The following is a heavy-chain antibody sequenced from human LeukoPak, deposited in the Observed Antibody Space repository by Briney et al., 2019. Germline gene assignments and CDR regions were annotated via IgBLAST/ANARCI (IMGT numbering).Heavy chain of an antibody. CDR3: ARGGGIRSAFDI. Sequence: SETLSLTCTVSGGSISSYYWSWIRQLPGKGLEWIGYIYYSGSTNYNPSLKSRVTISVDTSKNQFSLKLSSVTAADTAVYYCARGGGIRSAFDIWGQGTMVTVSS. CDR2: IYYSGST. D-gene: IGHD3-3*02. CDR1: GGSISSYY. J-gene: IGHJ3*02. V-gene: IGHV4-59*01.